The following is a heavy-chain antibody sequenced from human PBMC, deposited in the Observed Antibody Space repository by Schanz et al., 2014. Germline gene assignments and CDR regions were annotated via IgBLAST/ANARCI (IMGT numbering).Heavy chain of an antibody. CDR1: RFTFSNYA. CDR3: AKAVAAAEGYLPNWFDS. J-gene: IGHJ5*01. D-gene: IGHD6-13*01. Sequence: EVQLVESGGGLVQPGGSLRLSCAASRFTFSNYAMSWVRQAPGKGLEWVSAISGSGGSTYYADSVKGRFTISRDNAKNTLYLQMDSLRPEDTAVYSCAKAVAAAEGYLPNWFDSWGQGTLVTVSS. V-gene: IGHV3-23*04. CDR2: ISGSGGST.